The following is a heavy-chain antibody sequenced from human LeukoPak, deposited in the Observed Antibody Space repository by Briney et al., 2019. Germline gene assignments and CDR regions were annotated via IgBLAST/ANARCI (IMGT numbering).Heavy chain of an antibody. Sequence: PSETLSLTCAVYGGSFSGYYWSWIRQPPGKGLEWIGEINHSGSTNYNPSLKSRVTISVDTSKNQFSLKLSSVTAADTAVYYCASSGYSGYERNWGQGTLVTVSS. CDR3: ASSGYSGYERN. D-gene: IGHD5-12*01. V-gene: IGHV4-34*01. CDR1: GGSFSGYY. CDR2: INHSGST. J-gene: IGHJ4*02.